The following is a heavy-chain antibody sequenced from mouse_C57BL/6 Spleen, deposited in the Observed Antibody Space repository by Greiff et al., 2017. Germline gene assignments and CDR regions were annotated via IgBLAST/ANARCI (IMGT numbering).Heavy chain of an antibody. Sequence: QVQLQQSGAELMKPGASVKLSCKATGYTFTGYWIEWVKQRPGHGLEWIGEILPGSGSTNYNEKFKGKATFTADTSSNTAYMQLSSLTTEDSAIYYCANYYGSSYEAYWGQGTLVTVSA. CDR2: ILPGSGST. CDR1: GYTFTGYW. CDR3: ANYYGSSYEAY. D-gene: IGHD1-1*01. J-gene: IGHJ3*01. V-gene: IGHV1-9*01.